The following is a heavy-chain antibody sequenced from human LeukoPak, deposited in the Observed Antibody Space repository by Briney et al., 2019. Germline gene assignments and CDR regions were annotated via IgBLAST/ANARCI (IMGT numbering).Heavy chain of an antibody. CDR1: GFTFSDYY. CDR2: ISSSGSTI. D-gene: IGHD1-26*01. J-gene: IGHJ4*02. V-gene: IGHV3-11*01. Sequence: GGSLRLSCAASGFTFSDYYMSWIRQAPGKGLEWVSYISSSGSTIYYADSVKGRFTISRDNAKNTLYLQMNSLRAEDTAVYYCARGTSQTHYPHLFDYWGQGTLVSVSS. CDR3: ARGTSQTHYPHLFDY.